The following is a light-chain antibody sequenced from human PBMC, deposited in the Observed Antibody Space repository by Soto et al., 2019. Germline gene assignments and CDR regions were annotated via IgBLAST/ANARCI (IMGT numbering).Light chain of an antibody. CDR2: GAS. CDR3: HHYGSSPPYT. J-gene: IGKJ2*01. V-gene: IGKV3-20*01. CDR1: QTISANY. Sequence: EIVLAQSPGTLSLSPGERATLSCRASQTISANYLAWYQQKPGQAPRLLIYGASTRATGIPDRFSGSGSGTDFTLTINRLEPEDFAVYYCHHYGSSPPYTFGQGTKLDIK.